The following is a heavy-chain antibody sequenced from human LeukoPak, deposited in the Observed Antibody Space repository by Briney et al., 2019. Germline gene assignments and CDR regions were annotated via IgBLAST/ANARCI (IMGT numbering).Heavy chain of an antibody. D-gene: IGHD2-15*01. V-gene: IGHV4-59*08. CDR2: IYYSGST. Sequence: SETLSLTCTVSGGSISSYYWSWIRQPPGKGLEWIGYIYYSGSTNYNPSLKSRVTISVDTSKNQFSLKLSSVTAADTAVYYCARAKDCSGGSCPVDAFDIWGQGTMVTVSS. CDR1: GGSISSYY. J-gene: IGHJ3*02. CDR3: ARAKDCSGGSCPVDAFDI.